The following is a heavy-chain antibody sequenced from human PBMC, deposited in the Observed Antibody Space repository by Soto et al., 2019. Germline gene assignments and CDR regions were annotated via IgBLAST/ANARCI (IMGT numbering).Heavy chain of an antibody. CDR2: IYYSGST. Sequence: QLQLQESGPGLVKPSETLSLTCTVSGGSISSSSYYWGWIRQPPGKGLEWIGSIYYSGSTYYNPSFKSRVTISVDTSKNQFSLKLSSVTAADTAVYYCARVSGSSPNWFDPWGQGTLVTVSS. CDR3: ARVSGSSPNWFDP. D-gene: IGHD6-13*01. J-gene: IGHJ5*02. CDR1: GGSISSSSYY. V-gene: IGHV4-39*01.